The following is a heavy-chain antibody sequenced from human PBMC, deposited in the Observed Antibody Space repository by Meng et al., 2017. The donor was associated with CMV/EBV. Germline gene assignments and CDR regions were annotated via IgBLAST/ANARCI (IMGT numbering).Heavy chain of an antibody. CDR2: INHSGST. Sequence: SQTPSLTCAVYGGSFSGYYWSWIRQPPGKGLEWIGEINHSGSTNYNPSLKSRVTISVDTSKNQFSLKLSSVTAADTAVYYCASLLGYCSSTSCPHYYYYGMDVWGQGTTVTVSS. CDR1: GGSFSGYY. D-gene: IGHD2-2*03. V-gene: IGHV4-34*01. CDR3: ASLLGYCSSTSCPHYYYYGMDV. J-gene: IGHJ6*02.